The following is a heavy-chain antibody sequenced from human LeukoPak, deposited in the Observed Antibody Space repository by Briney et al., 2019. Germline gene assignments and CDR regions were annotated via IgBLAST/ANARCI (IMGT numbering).Heavy chain of an antibody. D-gene: IGHD6-13*01. V-gene: IGHV1-18*01. CDR1: GYTFTSFG. Sequence: ASVKVSCKASGYTFTSFGISWVRQAPGQGLEWMGWISAYNANTNFAQNLQGRVTMTTDTSTSTAYMELRSLRSDDTAVYYCARGLRDSSSWYRYYYYYYMDVWGKGTTVTVSS. CDR3: ARGLRDSSSWYRYYYYYYMDV. CDR2: ISAYNANT. J-gene: IGHJ6*03.